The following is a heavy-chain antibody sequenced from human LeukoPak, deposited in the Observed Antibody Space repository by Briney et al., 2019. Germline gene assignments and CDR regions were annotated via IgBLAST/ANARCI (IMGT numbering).Heavy chain of an antibody. D-gene: IGHD3-10*02. J-gene: IGHJ6*04. CDR1: GFTFSSYT. V-gene: IGHV3-21*01. CDR3: AELGITMIGGV. CDR2: ISSGSSYI. Sequence: AGGSLRLSCAASGFTFSSYTMNWVRQAPGKGLEWVSSISSGSSYIYYADSVKGRFTISRDNAKNSLYLRMNSLRAEDTAVYYCAELGITMIGGVWGKGTTVTISS.